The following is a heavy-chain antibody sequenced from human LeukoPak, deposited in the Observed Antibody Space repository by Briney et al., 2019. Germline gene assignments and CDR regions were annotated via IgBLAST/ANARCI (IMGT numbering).Heavy chain of an antibody. CDR1: GYTFTSYD. V-gene: IGHV1-8*02. CDR3: ARGVHYGVRGAVDY. D-gene: IGHD3-10*01. Sequence: ASVKVSCKTSGYTFTSYDINWVRQATGQGLEWMGWMNPNSGNTGYAQKFQGRVTMTRDTSISTAYMELSRLRSDDTAVYYCARGVHYGVRGAVDYWGQGTLVTVSS. J-gene: IGHJ4*02. CDR2: MNPNSGNT.